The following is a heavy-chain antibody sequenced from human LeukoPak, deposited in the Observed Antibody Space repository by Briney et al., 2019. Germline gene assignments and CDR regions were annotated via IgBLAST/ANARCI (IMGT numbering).Heavy chain of an antibody. CDR2: ISSSSSTI. Sequence: GSLRLSCAASGFTFSRYSMNWVRQAPGKGLEWVSYISSSSSTIYYADSVKGRFTISRDNAKNSLYLQMNSLRAEDTAVYYCARVTYSSGNDYWGQGTLVTVSS. V-gene: IGHV3-48*01. CDR1: GFTFSRYS. CDR3: ARVTYSSGNDY. J-gene: IGHJ4*02. D-gene: IGHD6-19*01.